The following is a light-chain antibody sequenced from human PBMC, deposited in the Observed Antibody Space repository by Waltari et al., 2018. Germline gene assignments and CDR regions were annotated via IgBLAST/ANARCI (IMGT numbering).Light chain of an antibody. J-gene: IGKJ1*01. Sequence: DIQMTQSPSSLSASVGDRVTITCRASQDIGDYLNWYQEKSGKGPKLLIYAASRLQSGVPSRFAGSGSGTVFTLTITSLQPEDFATYYCQHHFNTFPAFGQGTKVEIK. CDR1: QDIGDY. CDR2: AAS. CDR3: QHHFNTFPA. V-gene: IGKV1-39*01.